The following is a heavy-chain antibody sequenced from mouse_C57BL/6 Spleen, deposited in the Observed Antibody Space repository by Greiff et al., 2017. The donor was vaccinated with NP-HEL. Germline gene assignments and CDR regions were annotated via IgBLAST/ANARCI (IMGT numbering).Heavy chain of an antibody. D-gene: IGHD2-5*01. J-gene: IGHJ4*01. V-gene: IGHV1-69*01. CDR3: AIVTREYAMDY. CDR2: IDPSDSYT. Sequence: QVQLQQSGAELVMPGASVKLSCKASGYTFTSYWMHWVKQRPGQGLEWIGEIDPSDSYTNYNQKFKGKSTLTVDKSSSTAYMQLSSLTSEDSAVYYCAIVTREYAMDYWGQGTSVTVSS. CDR1: GYTFTSYW.